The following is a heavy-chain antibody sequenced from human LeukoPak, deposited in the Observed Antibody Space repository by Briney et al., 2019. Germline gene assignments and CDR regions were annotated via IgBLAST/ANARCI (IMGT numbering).Heavy chain of an antibody. CDR3: ARGDLPDYYYYYMDV. Sequence: SETLSLTCAVYVGSFSGYYGSWIRQPPGKGLEWIGEINHSGSTNYNPSLKSRVTISVDTSKNQFSLKLSSVTAADTAVYYCARGDLPDYYYYYMDVWGKGTTVTVSS. V-gene: IGHV4-34*01. CDR1: VGSFSGYY. CDR2: INHSGST. J-gene: IGHJ6*03.